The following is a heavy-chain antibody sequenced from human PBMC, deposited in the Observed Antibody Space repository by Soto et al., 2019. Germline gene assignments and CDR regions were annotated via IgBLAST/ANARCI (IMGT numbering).Heavy chain of an antibody. CDR1: GGDFSNYA. D-gene: IGHD1-26*01. V-gene: IGHV1-69*01. Sequence: QVQLVQSGAEVKKPGSSVKVSCKASGGDFSNYAISWLRRAPGQGPEWMGGIIPIFRTATYAQKFQGRVTITADDSTRTAYMELSGLTSEDTADYYCARDSLLTSAADYYFDMDVWGQGTTVTVSS. J-gene: IGHJ6*02. CDR3: ARDSLLTSAADYYFDMDV. CDR2: IIPIFRTA.